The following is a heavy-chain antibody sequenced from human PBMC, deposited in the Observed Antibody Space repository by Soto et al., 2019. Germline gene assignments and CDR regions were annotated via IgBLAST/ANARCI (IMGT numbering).Heavy chain of an antibody. J-gene: IGHJ4*02. V-gene: IGHV4-30-4*01. CDR3: SSLPDGYTSGLDY. CDR2: IYYTGNT. D-gene: IGHD5-12*01. Sequence: SQTLSLTCTVAGASINSGDYYWSWIRQPPGKGLEWIGYIYYTGNTVFNPSLKSRVSISVDTPKNQFSLRLNSVTAADTAVYYCSSLPDGYTSGLDYWGPGTLVTVSS. CDR1: GASINSGDYY.